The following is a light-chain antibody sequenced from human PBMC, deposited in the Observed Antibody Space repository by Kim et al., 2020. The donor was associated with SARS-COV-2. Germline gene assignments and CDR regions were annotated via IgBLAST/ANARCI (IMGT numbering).Light chain of an antibody. Sequence: SLSPGERATLSCRASQSVSSFLAWYQQKPGQAPRLLIYDASNRATGIPARFSGSGSGTDFTLTISSLESEDFAVYYCQHRSSWPYTFGQGTKLEI. V-gene: IGKV3-11*01. CDR2: DAS. J-gene: IGKJ2*01. CDR3: QHRSSWPYT. CDR1: QSVSSF.